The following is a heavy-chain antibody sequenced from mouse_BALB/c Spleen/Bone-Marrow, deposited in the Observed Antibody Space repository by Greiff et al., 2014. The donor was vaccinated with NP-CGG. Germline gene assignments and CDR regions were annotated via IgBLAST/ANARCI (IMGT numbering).Heavy chain of an antibody. V-gene: IGHV2-9*02. Sequence: VQLQQSGPGLVAPSQSLSITCTVAGFSLTNYGVHWVRQLPGKGLEWLGVIWADGSTNYNSALMPRLSISKDNSKSQVFFKMNSLQTDDTAMYYCARITTATGAMDYWGQGTSVTVSS. CDR3: ARITTATGAMDY. J-gene: IGHJ4*01. D-gene: IGHD1-2*01. CDR2: IWADGST. CDR1: GFSLTNYG.